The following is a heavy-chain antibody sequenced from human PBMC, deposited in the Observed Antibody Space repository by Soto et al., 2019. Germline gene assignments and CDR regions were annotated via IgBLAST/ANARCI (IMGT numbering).Heavy chain of an antibody. D-gene: IGHD4-17*01. V-gene: IGHV3-74*01. Sequence: EVQLVESGGGLVQPGGSLRLSCAASGFTFRSYWMHWVRQAPGKGLVWVSRINPDGSSTSYADSVKGRFTISRDNAKNTLYLQMNSRRGEDTAVYYCARVWTVTSLDYWGQGTLVTVSA. J-gene: IGHJ4*02. CDR3: ARVWTVTSLDY. CDR2: INPDGSST. CDR1: GFTFRSYW.